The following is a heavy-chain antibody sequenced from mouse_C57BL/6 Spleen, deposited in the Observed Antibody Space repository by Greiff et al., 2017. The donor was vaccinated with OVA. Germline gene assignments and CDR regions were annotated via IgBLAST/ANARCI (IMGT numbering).Heavy chain of an antibody. CDR1: GFSFNTYA. D-gene: IGHD2-4*01. J-gene: IGHJ3*01. Sequence: CGGLVQPKGSLKLSCAASGFSFNTYAMNWVRQAPGKGLEWVARIRSKSNNYATYYADSVKDRFTISRDDSESMLYLQMNNLKTEDTAMYYCVRNDYDFAYWGQGTLVTVSA. CDR3: VRNDYDFAY. CDR2: IRSKSNNYAT. V-gene: IGHV10-1*01.